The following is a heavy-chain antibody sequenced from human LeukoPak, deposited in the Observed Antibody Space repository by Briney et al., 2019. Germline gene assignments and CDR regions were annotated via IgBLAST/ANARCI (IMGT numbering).Heavy chain of an antibody. V-gene: IGHV5-51*01. J-gene: IGHJ3*02. CDR2: IYPDDSDT. D-gene: IGHD3-10*01. Sequence: GESLKISCKGSGYSFTSYWIGWVRQMPGKGLEWMGIIYPDDSDTRYSPSFQGQVTISVDKSISTAYLQWSSLKASDTAMYHCALVRGLTSTTPDAFDIWGQGTMVTVSS. CDR3: ALVRGLTSTTPDAFDI. CDR1: GYSFTSYW.